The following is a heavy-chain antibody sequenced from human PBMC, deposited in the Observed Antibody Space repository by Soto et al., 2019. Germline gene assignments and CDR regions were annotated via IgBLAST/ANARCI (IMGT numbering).Heavy chain of an antibody. CDR2: INPNSGGT. CDR3: ARGLGYYYDSSAPGELFAFDI. CDR1: GYTFTGYY. Sequence: QVQLVQSGAEVKKPGASVKVSCKASGYTFTGYYMHWVRQAPGQGLEWMGWINPNSGGTNYAQKFQGRVTMTRETSISTAYMELSRLRSDDTAVYYCARGLGYYYDSSAPGELFAFDIWGQGTMVTVSS. D-gene: IGHD3-22*01. V-gene: IGHV1-2*02. J-gene: IGHJ3*02.